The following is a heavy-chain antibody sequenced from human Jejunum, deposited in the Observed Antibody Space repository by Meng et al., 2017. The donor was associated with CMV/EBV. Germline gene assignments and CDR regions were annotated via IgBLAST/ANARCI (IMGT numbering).Heavy chain of an antibody. Sequence: AVRWVRQAPGKGLEWVAVISYDGSNKYYAGSVKGRFTISRDNSKNTLFLQMNSLRAEDTAVYYCARGGDIVVVPAASRLGNWFDPWGQGTLVTVSS. CDR2: ISYDGSNK. J-gene: IGHJ5*02. CDR1: A. CDR3: ARGGDIVVVPAASRLGNWFDP. V-gene: IGHV3-30*04. D-gene: IGHD2-2*01.